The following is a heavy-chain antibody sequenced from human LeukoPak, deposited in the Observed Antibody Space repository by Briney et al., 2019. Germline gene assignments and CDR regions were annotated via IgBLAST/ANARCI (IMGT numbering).Heavy chain of an antibody. CDR1: GYTFTSYD. D-gene: IGHD3-16*02. V-gene: IGHV1-8*01. CDR3: ARGSFHVWGSYRLGPGAFDI. J-gene: IGHJ3*02. CDR2: MNPNSGNT. Sequence: GASVKVSCKASGYTFTSYDINWVRQATGQGLEWMGWMNPNSGNTGYAQKFQGRVTMTRNTSISTAYMELSSLRSEDTAVYYCARGSFHVWGSYRLGPGAFDIWGQGTMVTVSS.